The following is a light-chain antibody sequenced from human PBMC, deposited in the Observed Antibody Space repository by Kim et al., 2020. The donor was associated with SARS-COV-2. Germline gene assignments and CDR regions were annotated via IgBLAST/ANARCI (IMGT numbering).Light chain of an antibody. CDR2: EDD. V-gene: IGLV6-57*03. J-gene: IGLJ2*01. CDR3: QSYNRSNVV. CDR1: SGSIDDNY. Sequence: GKTVTIYCTRSSGSIDDNYVQCYQQRPGGVPTAVIYEDDQRPSGVSDRFSGSIDNSSNSASLTISGLKTEDEADYYCQSYNRSNVVFGGGTQLTVL.